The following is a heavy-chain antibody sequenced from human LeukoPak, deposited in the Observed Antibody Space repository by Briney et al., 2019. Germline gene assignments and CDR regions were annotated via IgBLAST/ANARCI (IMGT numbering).Heavy chain of an antibody. CDR2: IRYDGSNK. Sequence: PGGSLRLSCAASGFTFSSYGMHWVRQAPGKGLEWVAFIRYDGSNKYYADSVKGRFTISRDNSKNTLYLQMNSLRAEDTAVYYCAEDQAVVVVTAMDYWGQETLVTVSS. CDR3: AEDQAVVVVTAMDY. V-gene: IGHV3-30*02. J-gene: IGHJ4*02. D-gene: IGHD2-15*01. CDR1: GFTFSSYG.